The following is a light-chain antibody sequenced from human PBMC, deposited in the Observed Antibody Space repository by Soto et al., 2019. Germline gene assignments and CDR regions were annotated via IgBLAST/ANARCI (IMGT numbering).Light chain of an antibody. CDR2: DDR. CDR1: NIGSKS. CDR3: QVWEKGSIHYV. V-gene: IGLV3-21*02. J-gene: IGLJ1*01. Sequence: YELTQPPSVSVAPGQTARITCGGDNIGSKSVHWYHQQPGHAPVLVVYDDRDRPSGIPERFSGSNTGGNTDTLTFSRVEGGDEAVYYCQVWEKGSIHYVFGSGTKVNVL.